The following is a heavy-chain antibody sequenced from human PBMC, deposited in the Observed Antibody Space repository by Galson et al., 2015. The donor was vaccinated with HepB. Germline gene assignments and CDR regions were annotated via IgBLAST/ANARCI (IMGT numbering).Heavy chain of an antibody. J-gene: IGHJ6*02. D-gene: IGHD4-11*01. CDR3: ARFPRTTVTTYMDV. Sequence: SVKVSCKASGYIFTGYCMHWVRQAPGQGLEWMGWMNPNTGGTNYAQKFLDRVTMTRDTSISTAYMELSSLSSDDTAVYYCARFPRTTVTTYMDVWGQGTTVTVSS. CDR2: MNPNTGGT. CDR1: GYIFTGYC. V-gene: IGHV1-2*02.